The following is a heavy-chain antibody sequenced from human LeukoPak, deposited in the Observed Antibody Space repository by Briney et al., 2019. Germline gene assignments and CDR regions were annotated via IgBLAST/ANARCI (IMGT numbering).Heavy chain of an antibody. CDR3: AKSLGYCSGGSCYYDAFDI. Sequence: GGSLRLSCAASGFTFSSYAMSWVRQAPGKGLEWVSAISGSGGSTYYADSVKGRFTISRDNSKNTLYLQMNSLRAEDTAVYYCAKSLGYCSGGSCYYDAFDIWGQGTMVTVSS. CDR2: ISGSGGST. J-gene: IGHJ3*02. D-gene: IGHD2-15*01. V-gene: IGHV3-23*01. CDR1: GFTFSSYA.